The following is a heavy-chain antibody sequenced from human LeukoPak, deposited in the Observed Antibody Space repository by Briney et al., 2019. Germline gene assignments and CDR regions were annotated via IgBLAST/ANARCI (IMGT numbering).Heavy chain of an antibody. V-gene: IGHV4-39*07. CDR1: GVSISSSNSY. J-gene: IGHJ4*02. D-gene: IGHD3-10*01. Sequence: SETLSLTCTVSGVSISSSNSYWGWIRQPPGKGLEWIGSIYYSGSTYYNPSLKSRVTISVDTSKNQFSLKLSSVTAADTAVYYCARSYGSGRGPDYWGQGTLVTVSS. CDR2: IYYSGST. CDR3: ARSYGSGRGPDY.